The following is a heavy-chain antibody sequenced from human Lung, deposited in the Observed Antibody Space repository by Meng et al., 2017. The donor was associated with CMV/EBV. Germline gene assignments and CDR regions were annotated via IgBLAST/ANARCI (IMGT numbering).Heavy chain of an antibody. Sequence: ESXKISCKGSGYSFSTYWIAWVRQMPGKGLEWMGVIHPSDSETTYSPSFEGQVTISADKSISTVYLHWSYLKASDTGMYYCASGAGDYWGQGNLVTVSS. CDR1: GYSFSTYW. V-gene: IGHV5-51*01. J-gene: IGHJ4*02. CDR2: IHPSDSET. D-gene: IGHD1-26*01. CDR3: ASGAGDY.